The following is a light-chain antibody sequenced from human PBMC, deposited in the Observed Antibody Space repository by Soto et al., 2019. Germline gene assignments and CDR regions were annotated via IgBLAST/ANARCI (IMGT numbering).Light chain of an antibody. CDR2: DVS. CDR3: CSYTTSNTRQIV. Sequence: QSVLTQPASVSGSPGQSITISCTGTSSDVGGYNYVSWYQHHPGKAPKLMIYDVSNRPSGVSNRLSGSKSGNTASLTISGLQPEDEADYYCCSYTTSNTRQIVFGTGTKVTVL. CDR1: SSDVGGYNY. J-gene: IGLJ1*01. V-gene: IGLV2-14*03.